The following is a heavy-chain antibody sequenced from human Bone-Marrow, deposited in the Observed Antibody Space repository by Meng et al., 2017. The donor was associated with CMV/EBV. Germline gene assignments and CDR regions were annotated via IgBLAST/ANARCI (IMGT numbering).Heavy chain of an antibody. CDR1: GYTFTGYY. J-gene: IGHJ6*02. Sequence: ASVKVSCKASGYTFTGYYIHWVRQAPGQGLERMGWINPNSGGTNYAQKFQGRVTMTRDTSISTAYMELSRLTSDDTAVYYCARRGLAVLAYYGMDVWGQGTTVTVSS. D-gene: IGHD6-19*01. CDR2: INPNSGGT. V-gene: IGHV1-2*02. CDR3: ARRGLAVLAYYGMDV.